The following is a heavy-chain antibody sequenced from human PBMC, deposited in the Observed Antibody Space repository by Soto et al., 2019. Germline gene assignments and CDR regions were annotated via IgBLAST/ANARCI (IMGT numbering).Heavy chain of an antibody. V-gene: IGHV1-2*02. D-gene: IGHD3-16*01. CDR3: GRRHLRDYIRWSFDP. CDR2: IAPKSGDT. J-gene: IGHJ5*02. Sequence: QVQLVQSGAEVKKPGASVKVSCKASGYTCTENENHWLRRAPGQRLEWMGRIAPKSGDTNFAPKDQGRVTMTRDTYTNTVYREVTKMTTNDTAIYFCGRRHLRDYIRWSFDPWGQGTLVPVSS. CDR1: GYTCTENE.